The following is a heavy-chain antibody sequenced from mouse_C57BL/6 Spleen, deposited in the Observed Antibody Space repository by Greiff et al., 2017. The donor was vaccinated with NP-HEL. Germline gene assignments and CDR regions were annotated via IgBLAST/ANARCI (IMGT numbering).Heavy chain of an antibody. CDR1: GYTFTSYW. J-gene: IGHJ4*01. CDR3: ARWSYYGSSPLGAMDY. D-gene: IGHD1-1*01. Sequence: VQLQQSGAELVRPGSSVKLSCKASGYTFTSYWMHWVKQRPIQGLEWIGNIDPSDSETHYNQKFKDKATLTVDKSSSTAYMQLSSLTSEDSAVYDCARWSYYGSSPLGAMDYWGQGTSVTVSS. V-gene: IGHV1-52*01. CDR2: IDPSDSET.